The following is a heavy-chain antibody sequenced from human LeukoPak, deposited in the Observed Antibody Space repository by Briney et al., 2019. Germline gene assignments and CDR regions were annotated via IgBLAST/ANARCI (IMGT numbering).Heavy chain of an antibody. CDR1: GYTFTGYY. CDR2: INPNSGGT. Sequence: ASVKVSCKASGYTFTGYYMHWVRQAPGQGLEWMGWINPNSGGTNYAQKFQGRVTMTRDTSISTAYMELSRLRSDDTAVYYCARSGYCSSTSCLNWFDPWGQGPLVTVSS. D-gene: IGHD2-2*01. CDR3: ARSGYCSSTSCLNWFDP. J-gene: IGHJ5*02. V-gene: IGHV1-2*02.